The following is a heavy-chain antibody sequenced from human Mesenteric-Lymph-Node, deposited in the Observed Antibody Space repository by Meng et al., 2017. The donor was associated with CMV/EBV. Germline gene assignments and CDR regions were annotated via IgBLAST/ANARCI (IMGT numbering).Heavy chain of an antibody. CDR1: GGTFSSYA. J-gene: IGHJ4*02. CDR2: IYSGGSST. D-gene: IGHD3-16*01. V-gene: IGHV3-23*03. CDR3: AKGRVLSPFDY. Sequence: SCKASGGTFSSYAMSWVRQAPGKGLEWVSVIYSGGSSTYYADSVKGRFTISRDNSKNTLYLQMNSLRAEDTAVYYCAKGRVLSPFDYWGQGTLVTVSS.